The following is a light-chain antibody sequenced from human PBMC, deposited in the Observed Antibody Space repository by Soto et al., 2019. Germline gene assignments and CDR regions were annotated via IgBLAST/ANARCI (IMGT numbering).Light chain of an antibody. CDR3: QQYGSSPFT. CDR1: QSVSSSY. J-gene: IGKJ3*01. CDR2: GAS. V-gene: IGKV3-20*01. Sequence: EIVLTQSPGTLSLSPGERATLSCRASQSVSSSYLAWYQQKPGQAPRLLIHGASSRATGIPDGFSGSGSGADFTLTINRLEPEDFAAHYCQQYGSSPFTFGPGTKVDIK.